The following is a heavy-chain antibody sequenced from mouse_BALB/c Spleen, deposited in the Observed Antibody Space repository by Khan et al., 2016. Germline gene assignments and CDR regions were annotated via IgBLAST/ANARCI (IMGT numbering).Heavy chain of an antibody. CDR2: IDPANGNT. CDR3: SRIYYGGAY. D-gene: IGHD2-1*01. V-gene: IGHV14-3*02. J-gene: IGHJ3*01. CDR1: GFNIKDTY. Sequence: EVQLQESGADLVKPGASVKLSCTASGFNIKDTYIHWVKQRPEQALEWIGRIDPANGNTEYDPKFHGKATITADISSNTAYLQLSSLTSEDTAVYYCSRIYYGGAYWGQGTLVTVSA.